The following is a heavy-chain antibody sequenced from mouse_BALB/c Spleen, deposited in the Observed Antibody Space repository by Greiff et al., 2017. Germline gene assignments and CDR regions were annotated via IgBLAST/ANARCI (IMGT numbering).Heavy chain of an antibody. D-gene: IGHD1-1*01. CDR1: GFTFTDYY. Sequence: EVQLVESGGGLVQPGGSLRLSCATSGFTFTDYYMSWVRQPPGKALEWLGFIRNKANGYTTEYSASVKGRFTISRDNSQSILYLQMNTLRAEDSATYYCARDGGYYGSSTWFAYWGQGTLVTVSA. J-gene: IGHJ3*01. CDR3: ARDGGYYGSSTWFAY. V-gene: IGHV7-3*02. CDR2: IRNKANGYTT.